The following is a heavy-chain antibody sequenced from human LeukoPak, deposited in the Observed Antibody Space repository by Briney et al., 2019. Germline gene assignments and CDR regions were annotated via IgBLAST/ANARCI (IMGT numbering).Heavy chain of an antibody. CDR2: INPNSGGT. CDR1: GYTFTGYY. Sequence: GASVKVSCKASGYTFTGYYMHWVRQAPGQGLEWMGWINPNSGGTNYAQKFQGRVTMTRDTSISTAYMELSRLRSDDTAVYYCARDNSAPPVLMFDPWGQGTLVTVSS. D-gene: IGHD2/OR15-2a*01. J-gene: IGHJ5*02. CDR3: ARDNSAPPVLMFDP. V-gene: IGHV1-2*02.